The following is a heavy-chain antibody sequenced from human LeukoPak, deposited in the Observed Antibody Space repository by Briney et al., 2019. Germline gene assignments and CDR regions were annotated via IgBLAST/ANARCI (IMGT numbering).Heavy chain of an antibody. D-gene: IGHD5-18*01. CDR2: IYSGGST. J-gene: IGHJ4*02. V-gene: IGHV3-53*04. CDR3: ARAGMDTAMAFDY. Sequence: GGSLRLSCAASGFTVSSNYMSWVRQAPGKGLEWVSVIYSGGSTYYADSVKGRFTISRHNSKNTLYLQMNSLRAEDTAVYYCARAGMDTAMAFDYWGQGTLVTVSS. CDR1: GFTVSSNY.